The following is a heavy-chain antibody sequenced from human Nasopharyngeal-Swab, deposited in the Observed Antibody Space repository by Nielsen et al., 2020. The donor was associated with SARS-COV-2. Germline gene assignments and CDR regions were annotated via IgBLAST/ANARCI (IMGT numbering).Heavy chain of an antibody. Sequence: GGSLRLSCAASGFTFSSYWMHWVRQAPGEGLVWVSRMNSDGSRTSYADSVKGRFTISRDNAKNTLYLQMNSLRAEDTAVYYCARVDVHDAFDVWSQGTMVTVSS. CDR3: ARVDVHDAFDV. CDR1: GFTFSSYW. J-gene: IGHJ3*01. CDR2: MNSDGSRT. V-gene: IGHV3-74*01. D-gene: IGHD3-16*01.